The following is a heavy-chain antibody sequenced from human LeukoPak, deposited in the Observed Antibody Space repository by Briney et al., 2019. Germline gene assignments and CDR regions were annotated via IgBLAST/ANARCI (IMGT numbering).Heavy chain of an antibody. CDR2: ISAYNGNT. CDR3: ARYERGYCSGGSCYSTDY. J-gene: IGHJ4*02. V-gene: IGHV1-18*01. D-gene: IGHD2-15*01. CDR1: GYTFTSYV. Sequence: ASVKVSCKASGYTFTSYVISWVRQAPGQGLEWMGWISAYNGNTNYAQKLQGRVTMTTDTSTSTAYMELRSLRSDDTAVYYCARYERGYCSGGSCYSTDYWGQGTLVTVSS.